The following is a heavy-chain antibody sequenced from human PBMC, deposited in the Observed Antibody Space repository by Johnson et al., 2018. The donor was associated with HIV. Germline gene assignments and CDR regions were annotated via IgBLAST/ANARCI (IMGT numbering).Heavy chain of an antibody. CDR3: ARSNTAMMYDAFDI. D-gene: IGHD5-18*01. J-gene: IGHJ3*02. CDR2: ISSSGSTI. CDR1: GFTFSDYY. Sequence: VQLVESGGGVVQPGRSLRLSCAASGFTFSDYYMSWIRQAPGKGLEWVSYISSSGSTIYYADSVKGRFTISRDNAKNSLYLQMNSLRAEDTAVYYCARSNTAMMYDAFDIWGQGTMVTVSS. V-gene: IGHV3-11*04.